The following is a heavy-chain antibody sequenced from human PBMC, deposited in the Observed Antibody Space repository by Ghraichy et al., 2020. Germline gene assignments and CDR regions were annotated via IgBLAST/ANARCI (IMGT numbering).Heavy chain of an antibody. CDR2: VGTVGDT. V-gene: IGHV3-13*01. Sequence: GGSLRLSCAASGFSLATYDMHWVCQETGKGLEWVAAVGTVGDTFYSASVRGRFTISRDNDKNAFYLQLDSLRAGDTAVYYCVRGGSDAFDVWGPGTMVTVSS. CDR1: GFSLATYD. CDR3: VRGGSDAFDV. J-gene: IGHJ3*01.